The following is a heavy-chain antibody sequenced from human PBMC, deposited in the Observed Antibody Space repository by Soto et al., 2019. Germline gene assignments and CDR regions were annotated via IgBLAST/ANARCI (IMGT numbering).Heavy chain of an antibody. J-gene: IGHJ4*02. D-gene: IGHD3-10*01. CDR3: ARGSTDSYPGSRIFDF. CDR2: ITDTGGDA. Sequence: EVQLVESGGGLVKPGGSLRLSCAASGFTFSSYSMNWVRQAPGKGLEWVSTITDTGGDAKYADSVRGRFTISRDNSKNTLHLQMSSLRAEDSAVYYCARGSTDSYPGSRIFDFWGRGTLVTVSS. V-gene: IGHV3-21*04. CDR1: GFTFSSYS.